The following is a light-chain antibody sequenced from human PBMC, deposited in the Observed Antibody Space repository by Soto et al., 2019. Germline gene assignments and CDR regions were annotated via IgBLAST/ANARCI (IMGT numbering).Light chain of an antibody. CDR3: GSYTRSSTVV. CDR1: SSDIGAYKY. Sequence: QSALTQPASVSGSPGQSITISCTGTSSDIGAYKYVSWYQQHPGKVPKLIIYDVSNRPSGVSNRFSGSKSGNTASLTISGLQAEDEADYYCGSYTRSSTVVFGGGTKVTVL. CDR2: DVS. J-gene: IGLJ3*02. V-gene: IGLV2-14*03.